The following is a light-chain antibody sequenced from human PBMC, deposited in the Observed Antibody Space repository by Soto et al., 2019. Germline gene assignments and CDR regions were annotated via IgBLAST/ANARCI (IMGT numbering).Light chain of an antibody. CDR3: QHYGSSPLLT. V-gene: IGKV3-20*01. CDR2: SAS. Sequence: VVLTQSPGTLSLSPGERATLSCRASQSVGSSNLVWYQQKPGRAPRLLVSSASSRATGIPDRFSGSGAGTDFTLTISRLEPEDFAVYFCQHYGSSPLLTFGGGTKVDIK. CDR1: QSVGSSN. J-gene: IGKJ4*01.